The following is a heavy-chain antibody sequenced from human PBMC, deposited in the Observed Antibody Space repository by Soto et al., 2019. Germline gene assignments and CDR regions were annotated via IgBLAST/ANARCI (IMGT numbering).Heavy chain of an antibody. CDR3: ARTPRAQMIVLEAATRFDY. Sequence: ASVKVSCKASGYTFTTYGFNWVRQAPGQGLGWMGWISPSNGDTNYAQKFRGRVTLTTDTSTSTAYMELRSLTSDDTAVYYCARTPRAQMIVLEAATRFDYWGQGTLVTVPS. CDR1: GYTFTTYG. V-gene: IGHV1-18*04. D-gene: IGHD2-15*01. CDR2: ISPSNGDT. J-gene: IGHJ4*02.